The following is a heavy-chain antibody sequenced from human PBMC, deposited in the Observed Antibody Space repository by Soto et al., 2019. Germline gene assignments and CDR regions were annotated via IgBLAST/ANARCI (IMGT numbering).Heavy chain of an antibody. CDR2: IYHSGST. Sequence: SEPLSLTCAVSGGSISSGGYSWSWIRQPPGKGLEWIGYIYHSGSTYYNPSLKSRVTIAVDGSKNQFSLKLSSVTAADTAVYYCAKEAVAGVDYWGQGTLVTVSS. CDR3: AKEAVAGVDY. CDR1: GGSISSGGYS. J-gene: IGHJ4*02. D-gene: IGHD6-19*01. V-gene: IGHV4-30-2*01.